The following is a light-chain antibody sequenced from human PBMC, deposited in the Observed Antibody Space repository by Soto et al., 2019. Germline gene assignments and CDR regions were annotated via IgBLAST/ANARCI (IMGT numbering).Light chain of an antibody. J-gene: IGKJ5*01. CDR2: AAS. CDR1: ETISTF. V-gene: IGKV1-39*01. CDR3: QQSYSTSPIT. Sequence: DIQMTQSPSSLSASVGDRVTMTCRASETISTFLNWYQHKPGKAPKLLIYAASRLQSGVPSRFSGSGSGTDFTHTINGLQPEDFASYYCQQSYSTSPITFGQGTRLKI.